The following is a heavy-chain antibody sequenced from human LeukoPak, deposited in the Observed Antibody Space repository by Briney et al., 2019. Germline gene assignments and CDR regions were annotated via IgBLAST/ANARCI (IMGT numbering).Heavy chain of an antibody. V-gene: IGHV3-74*01. Sequence: GGSLRLSCAASGFTFSSYWMHWVRQAPGKGLVWVSRINSDGSSTNYADSVKGRFTISRDNAKNTLYLQMNSLRAEDTAVYYCARTYYDFWSGGYYYYYYMDVWGKGTTVTVSS. J-gene: IGHJ6*03. D-gene: IGHD3-3*01. CDR2: INSDGSST. CDR3: ARTYYDFWSGGYYYYYYMDV. CDR1: GFTFSSYW.